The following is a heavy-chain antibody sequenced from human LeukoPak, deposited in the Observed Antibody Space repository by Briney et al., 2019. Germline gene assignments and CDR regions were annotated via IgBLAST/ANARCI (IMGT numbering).Heavy chain of an antibody. V-gene: IGHV3-9*01. D-gene: IGHD5-12*01. J-gene: IGHJ4*02. CDR3: AKVGLIGYDLYFDY. Sequence: PGRSLRLSCAASGFTFDDYAMHWVRQAPGKGLEWVSGISWNSGSIGYADSVKGRFTISRDNAKNSLYLQMNSLRAEDTALYYCAKVGLIGYDLYFDYWGQGTLVTVSS. CDR1: GFTFDDYA. CDR2: ISWNSGSI.